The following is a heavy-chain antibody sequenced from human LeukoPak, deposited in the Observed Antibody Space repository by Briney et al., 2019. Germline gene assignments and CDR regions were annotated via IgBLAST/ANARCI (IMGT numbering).Heavy chain of an antibody. J-gene: IGHJ4*02. V-gene: IGHV4-59*08. CDR3: ARSIFGATSNPYYFDY. Sequence: SETLSLTCTVSGGSISTHYWSWIRQPPGKGLEYIGFVYSSGSTNYNPSLKSRVTMSLDTSKNQFSLKLSSVTAADTAVYYCARSIFGATSNPYYFDYWGQGTLVTVSS. CDR1: GGSISTHY. D-gene: IGHD3-3*01. CDR2: VYSSGST.